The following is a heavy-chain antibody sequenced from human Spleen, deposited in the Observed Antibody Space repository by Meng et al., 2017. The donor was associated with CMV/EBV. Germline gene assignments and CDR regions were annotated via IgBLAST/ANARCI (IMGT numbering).Heavy chain of an antibody. CDR1: GGSISSYY. J-gene: IGHJ5*02. CDR3: ARAHGYCSGGSCSEYNWFDP. Sequence: QRQESGQGLVKPSEALSLTCTVSGGSISSYYWSWIRQPAGKGLEWIGRIYTSGSTNYNPSLKSRVTMSVDTSKNQFSLKLSSVTAADTAVYYCARAHGYCSGGSCSEYNWFDPWGQGTLVTVSS. D-gene: IGHD2-15*01. V-gene: IGHV4-4*07. CDR2: IYTSGST.